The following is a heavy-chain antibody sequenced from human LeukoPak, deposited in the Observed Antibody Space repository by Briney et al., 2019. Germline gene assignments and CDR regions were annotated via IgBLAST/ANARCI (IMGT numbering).Heavy chain of an antibody. CDR1: GFTFSSYS. CDR3: AKGVGSTGSYFDY. V-gene: IGHV3-21*01. J-gene: IGHJ4*02. D-gene: IGHD1-26*01. CDR2: ISPTSYI. Sequence: GGSLRLSCAASGFTFSSYSMIWVRQAPGKGLEWVSSISPTSYIYYADSLRGRFTISRDNAKNSLYLQMNSLRADDTAVYYCAKGVGSTGSYFDYWGQGTLVTVSS.